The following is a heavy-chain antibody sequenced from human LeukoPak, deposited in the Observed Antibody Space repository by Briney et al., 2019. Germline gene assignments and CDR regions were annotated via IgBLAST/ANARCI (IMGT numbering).Heavy chain of an antibody. D-gene: IGHD2-8*02. CDR3: AKLLAIRYPCTFDM. V-gene: IGHV3-7*01. CDR2: KKHDGNEQ. CDR1: GFNFRCFW. J-gene: IGHJ3*02. Sequence: GSLRLSCAAHGFNFRCFWMTRVRQAPGKGQERVPPKKHDGNEQYYEDSGKGRFTISRDNAKNSLFLQMNSLRGEDTAVYYCAKLLAIRYPCTFDMGGQGTMVTVSS.